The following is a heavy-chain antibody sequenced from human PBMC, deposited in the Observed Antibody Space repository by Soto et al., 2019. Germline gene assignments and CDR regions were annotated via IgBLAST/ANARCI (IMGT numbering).Heavy chain of an antibody. J-gene: IGHJ6*02. Sequence: GESLKISCKGSVYSFTTYCIDWVRQMPVKGLEWLGLIYPGDSDTRYSTSLQRQVIISADKSISTAYLQWSSLRASDTAMYYCAGSYRGRNIDVWDQGTTVTVSS. V-gene: IGHV5-51*01. D-gene: IGHD1-26*01. CDR3: AGSYRGRNIDV. CDR1: VYSFTTYC. CDR2: IYPGDSDT.